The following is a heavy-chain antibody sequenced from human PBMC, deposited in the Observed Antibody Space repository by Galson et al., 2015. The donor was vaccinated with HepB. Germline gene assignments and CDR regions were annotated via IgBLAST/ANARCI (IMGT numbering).Heavy chain of an antibody. CDR1: GFTFSSYS. V-gene: IGHV3-21*01. Sequence: SLRLSCAASGFTFSSYSMNWVRQAPGKGLEWVSSISSSSSYIYYADSVKGRFTISRDNAKNSLYLQMNSLRAEDTAVYYCARDQRTPTRAFDIWGQGTMVTVSS. D-gene: IGHD2-2*01. CDR2: ISSSSSYI. J-gene: IGHJ3*02. CDR3: ARDQRTPTRAFDI.